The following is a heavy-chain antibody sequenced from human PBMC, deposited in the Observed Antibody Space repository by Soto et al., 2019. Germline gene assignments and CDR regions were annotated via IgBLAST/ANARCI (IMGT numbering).Heavy chain of an antibody. V-gene: IGHV2-5*02. CDR3: ARKVAAAAMYYYYGMDV. D-gene: IGHD6-13*01. CDR1: GFSLSTSGVG. J-gene: IGHJ6*02. CDR2: IYWDDDK. Sequence: QITLKESGPPLVKPTQTLTLTCTFPGFSLSTSGVGVGWIRQPPGKALAWLALIYWDDDKRYSPSLKSRVTIPKDTTKNQVVLTMTNMDPVDTATYYCARKVAAAAMYYYYGMDVWVQGSTVTVSS.